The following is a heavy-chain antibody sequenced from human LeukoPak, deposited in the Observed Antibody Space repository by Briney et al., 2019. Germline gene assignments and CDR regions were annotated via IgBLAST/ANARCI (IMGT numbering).Heavy chain of an antibody. CDR1: GGSISSGGYS. J-gene: IGHJ4*02. V-gene: IGHV4-30-2*01. Sequence: SQTLSLTCAVSGGSISSGGYSWSWIRQPPGKGLEWIVYIYHSGSTYYNPSLKSRVTISVDRSKIQFSLKLSSVTSADTAVYYCARRYSYGYYFDYWGQGTLVTVSS. D-gene: IGHD5-18*01. CDR2: IYHSGST. CDR3: ARRYSYGYYFDY.